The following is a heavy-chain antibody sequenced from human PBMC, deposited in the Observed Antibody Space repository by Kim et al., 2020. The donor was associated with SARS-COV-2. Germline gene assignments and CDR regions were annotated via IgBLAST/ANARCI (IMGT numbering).Heavy chain of an antibody. J-gene: IGHJ5*02. CDR3: AREVYDSILRVDP. Sequence: SETLSLTCNVSGYSISSGYYWGWIRQPPGKGLEWIGSIYHSGTTDYNPSLKSRVTISVDTSKNQVALKLSSVTAADTAVYYCAREVYDSILRVDPWGQGT. CDR1: GYSISSGYY. CDR2: IYHSGTT. D-gene: IGHD3-22*01. V-gene: IGHV4-38-2*02.